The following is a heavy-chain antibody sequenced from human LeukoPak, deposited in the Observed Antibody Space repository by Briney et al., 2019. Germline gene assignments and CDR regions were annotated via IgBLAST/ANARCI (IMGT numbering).Heavy chain of an antibody. CDR2: ISWNSGSI. V-gene: IGHV3-9*01. CDR1: GFTLDDYA. CDR3: AKDHKYDLWSGYMMDAYFQH. J-gene: IGHJ1*01. Sequence: PGGSLRLSCAASGFTLDDYAMHWVRQAPGKGLEWVSGISWNSGSIGYADSVKGRFTISRDNAKNSLYLQMNSLRAEDTALYYCAKDHKYDLWSGYMMDAYFQHWGQGTLVTVSS. D-gene: IGHD3-3*01.